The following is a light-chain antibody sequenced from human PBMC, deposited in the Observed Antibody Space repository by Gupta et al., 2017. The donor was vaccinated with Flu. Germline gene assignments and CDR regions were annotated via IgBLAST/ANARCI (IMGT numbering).Light chain of an antibody. CDR1: QSVFYSSNNKNY. J-gene: IGKJ2*01. V-gene: IGKV4-1*01. CDR2: WAS. CDR3: QQYYGTPYT. Sequence: DILVTLSPYSLAVSLRERATLNCKSSQSVFYSSNNKNYLAWYQQKPGQPPKLLIYWASTRESGVPDRFSGSGSGTDFTLTISSLQAEDVAVYYCQQYYGTPYTFGQGTKLEIK.